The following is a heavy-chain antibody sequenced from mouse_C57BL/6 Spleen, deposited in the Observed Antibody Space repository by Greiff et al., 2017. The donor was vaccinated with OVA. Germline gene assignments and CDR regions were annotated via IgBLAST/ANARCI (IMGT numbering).Heavy chain of an antibody. CDR3: ARQDYDYDGFAY. V-gene: IGHV2-6*01. CDR2: IWGVGST. Sequence: VKLMESGPGLVAPSQSLSITCTVSGFSLTSYGVDWVRQSPGKGLEWLGVIWGVGSTNYNSALKSRLSISKDNSKSQVFLKMNSLQTDDTAMDYCARQDYDYDGFAYWGQGTLVTVSA. D-gene: IGHD2-4*01. CDR1: GFSLTSYG. J-gene: IGHJ3*01.